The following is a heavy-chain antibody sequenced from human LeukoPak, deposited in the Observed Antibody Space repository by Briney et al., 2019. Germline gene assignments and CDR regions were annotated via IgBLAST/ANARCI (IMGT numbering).Heavy chain of an antibody. V-gene: IGHV3-74*01. CDR1: GFTFSSYW. J-gene: IGHJ4*02. CDR2: INRDGSST. Sequence: PGGSLRLSCAASGFTFSSYWMHWVRQAPGKGLVWVSRINRDGSSTSYADSVKGRFTISRDNAKNTLYLQMNSLRAEDTALYYCAGGFNRVAAAGPDYWGQGTLVTVSS. D-gene: IGHD6-13*01. CDR3: AGGFNRVAAAGPDY.